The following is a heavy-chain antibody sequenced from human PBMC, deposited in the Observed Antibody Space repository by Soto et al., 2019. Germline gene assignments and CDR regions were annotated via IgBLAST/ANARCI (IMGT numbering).Heavy chain of an antibody. D-gene: IGHD3-10*01. V-gene: IGHV4-59*01. CDR2: ISHTGIT. J-gene: IGHJ4*02. Sequence: QVQLQESGPGLVKPSETLSLTCTVSGGSISGYFWTWIRQPPGKGLEWVGYISHTGITNYNSSLKGRVTTSVDTSKNQFSLRVSSLTAADTAVYYCARKEYYFDYWGQGILVTVSS. CDR3: ARKEYYFDY. CDR1: GGSISGYF.